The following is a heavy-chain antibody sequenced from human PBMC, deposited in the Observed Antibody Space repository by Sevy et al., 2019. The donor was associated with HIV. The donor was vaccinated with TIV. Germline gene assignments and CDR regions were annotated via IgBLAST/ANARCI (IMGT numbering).Heavy chain of an antibody. J-gene: IGHJ4*02. V-gene: IGHV3-7*01. CDR2: IDQDGSTK. CDR1: GFTLSSYW. CDR3: ARDLYSETYSGNY. Sequence: GGSLRLSCAASGFTLSSYWMTWVRQAPGKGLEWVANIDQDGSTKDYVDSVKGRFTISRDNAKNSLYLQMDSLRVEDTDVDYCARDLYSETYSGNYWGQGTLVTVSS. D-gene: IGHD1-26*01.